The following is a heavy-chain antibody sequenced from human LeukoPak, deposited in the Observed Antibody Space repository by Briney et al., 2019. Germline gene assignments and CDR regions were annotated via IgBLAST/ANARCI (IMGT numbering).Heavy chain of an antibody. J-gene: IGHJ4*02. D-gene: IGHD3-10*01. Sequence: AGGSLRLSCAASRFTFSSYSMNWVRQAPGKGLEWVSSISSSSSYIYYADSVKGRFTISRDNAKNSLYLQMNSLRAEDTAVYYCARRSPGQYYFDYWGQGTLVTVSS. CDR1: RFTFSSYS. CDR2: ISSSSSYI. CDR3: ARRSPGQYYFDY. V-gene: IGHV3-21*01.